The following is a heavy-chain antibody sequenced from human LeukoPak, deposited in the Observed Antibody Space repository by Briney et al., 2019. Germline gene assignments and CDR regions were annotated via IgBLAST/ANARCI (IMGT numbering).Heavy chain of an antibody. CDR2: INPNSGGT. D-gene: IGHD2-15*01. V-gene: IGHV1-2*02. CDR1: GYTFTGYY. CDR3: ARGSPTRIPEIVVVVAAPNWFDP. Sequence: ASVKVSCKASGYTFTGYYMHWVRQAPGQGLEWMGWINPNSGGTNYAQKFQGRVTMTRDTSISTAYMELSRLRSDDTAVYYCARGSPTRIPEIVVVVAAPNWFDPWGQGTLVTVSS. J-gene: IGHJ5*02.